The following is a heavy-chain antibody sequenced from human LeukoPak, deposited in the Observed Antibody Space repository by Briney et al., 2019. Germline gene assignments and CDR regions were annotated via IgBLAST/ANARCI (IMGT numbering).Heavy chain of an antibody. Sequence: GGTLRLSCAASGFTFSSYGMSWVRQAPGKGLEWVSAISGSGGSTYYADSVKGRFTISRDNSKNTLYLQMNSLRAEDTAVYYCAKDGLGVITMIVTPYYFDYWGQGTLVTVSS. V-gene: IGHV3-23*01. CDR3: AKDGLGVITMIVTPYYFDY. CDR2: ISGSGGST. J-gene: IGHJ4*02. CDR1: GFTFSSYG. D-gene: IGHD3-22*01.